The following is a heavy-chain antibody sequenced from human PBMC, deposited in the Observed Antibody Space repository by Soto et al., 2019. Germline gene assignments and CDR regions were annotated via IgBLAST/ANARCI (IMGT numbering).Heavy chain of an antibody. J-gene: IGHJ6*01. Sequence: LSLTCAVHRGSFNAYSWTWIRQPPGKGLEWIGEIDHSGSTTYNPSLKSRIIMSVDTSKNQFSLKVSSMTAADTAVYYCARGLRFSGMDVGGQVTMVTASS. CDR2: IDHSGST. CDR1: RGSFNAYS. CDR3: ARGLRFSGMDV. V-gene: IGHV4-34*01.